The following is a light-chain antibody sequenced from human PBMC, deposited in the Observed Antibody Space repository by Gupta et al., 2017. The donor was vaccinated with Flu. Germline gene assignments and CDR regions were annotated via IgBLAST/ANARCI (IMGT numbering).Light chain of an antibody. Sequence: DIVLTQSPGTLSLSPGERATLPCRASQSVSSYYLAWYQQKPGQAPRLLIYGALRRATGIPDRFSGTGSGTDFTLTISRLEPEDFAVYYCQQYGDSPWTFGQGTKVDMK. CDR2: GAL. CDR1: QSVSSYY. CDR3: QQYGDSPWT. V-gene: IGKV3-20*01. J-gene: IGKJ1*01.